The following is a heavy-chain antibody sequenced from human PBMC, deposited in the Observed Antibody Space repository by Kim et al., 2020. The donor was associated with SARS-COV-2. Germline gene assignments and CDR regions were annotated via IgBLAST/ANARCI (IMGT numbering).Heavy chain of an antibody. Sequence: SQTLSLTCTVSGGSISSRHYYWSWIRQSPGKGLEWIGYIFHSGTTYYNPSLKSRVTISVDTSKNQFSLKLTSVTAADTAIYFCARDPSVMSGVDYWGQGS. CDR2: IFHSGTT. J-gene: IGHJ4*02. V-gene: IGHV4-30-4*01. D-gene: IGHD2-21*01. CDR3: ARDPSVMSGVDY. CDR1: GGSISSRHYY.